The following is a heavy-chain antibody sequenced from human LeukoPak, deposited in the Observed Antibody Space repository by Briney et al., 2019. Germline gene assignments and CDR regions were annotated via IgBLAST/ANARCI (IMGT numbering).Heavy chain of an antibody. CDR3: ASISSRIAAAGQGAFDI. CDR2: ITPFNGNT. V-gene: IGHV1-45*02. J-gene: IGHJ3*02. CDR1: GYTFTYRY. Sequence: TGASVKVSCKASGYTFTYRYLHWVRQAPGRALEWMGWITPFNGNTNYAQKFQDRVTITRDRSMSTAYMELSSLRSEDTAMYYCASISSRIAAAGQGAFDIWGQGTMVTVSS. D-gene: IGHD6-13*01.